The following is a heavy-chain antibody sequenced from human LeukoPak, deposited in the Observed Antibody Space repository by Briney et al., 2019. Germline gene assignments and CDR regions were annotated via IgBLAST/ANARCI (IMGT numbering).Heavy chain of an antibody. CDR1: GFTFSSYW. CDR2: INQDGTEK. V-gene: IGHV3-7*03. J-gene: IGHJ4*02. CDR3: ARGPLIAAAGTW. Sequence: PGGSLRLSCAASGFTFSSYWMSCVRQAPGEGLEWVANINQDGTEKAYVDSVRGRFTISRDNAKNSLFLQMNSLRAEDTAVYYCARGPLIAAAGTWWGQGTLVTVSS. D-gene: IGHD6-13*01.